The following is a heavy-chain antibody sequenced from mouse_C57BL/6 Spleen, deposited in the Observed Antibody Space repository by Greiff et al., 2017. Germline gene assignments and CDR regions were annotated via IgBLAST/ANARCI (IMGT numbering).Heavy chain of an antibody. CDR1: GYTFTDYE. Sequence: QVQLQQSGAELVRPGASVTLSCKASGYTFTDYEMHWVKQTPVHGLEWIGAIDPETGGTAYNQKFKGKAILTADKSSSTAYMELRSLTSEDSAVYYCTRVYYGSPYWYFDVWGTGTTVTVSS. CDR3: TRVYYGSPYWYFDV. V-gene: IGHV1-15*01. J-gene: IGHJ1*03. D-gene: IGHD1-1*01. CDR2: IDPETGGT.